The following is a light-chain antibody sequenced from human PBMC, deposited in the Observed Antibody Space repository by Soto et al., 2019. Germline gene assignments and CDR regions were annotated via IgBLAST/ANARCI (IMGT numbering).Light chain of an antibody. J-gene: IGLJ2*01. V-gene: IGLV2-8*01. CDR1: SSDVGAYNY. Sequence: QSALTQPPSASGSPGRSVTISCTGTSSDVGAYNYVSWYQQHPGKPPKLMIYEVTKRPSGVPDRFSGSKSGNTASLTVSGLQAEDEADYYSSSYADSNKVVFGGGTKLTVL. CDR3: SSYADSNKVV. CDR2: EVT.